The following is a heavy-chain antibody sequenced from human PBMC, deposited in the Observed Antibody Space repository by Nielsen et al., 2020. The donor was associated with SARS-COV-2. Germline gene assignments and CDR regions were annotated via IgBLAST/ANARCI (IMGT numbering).Heavy chain of an antibody. J-gene: IGHJ5*02. CDR1: GGTFSSYA. V-gene: IGHV1-69*01. Sequence: KVSCKASGGTFSSYAISWVRQAPGQGLEWMGGIIPIFGTVNYAQKFQGRVTITADESTSTAYMELSSLRSEDTAVYYCARDRQYSGYDSEYNWFDPWGQGTLVTVSS. D-gene: IGHD5-12*01. CDR3: ARDRQYSGYDSEYNWFDP. CDR2: IIPIFGTV.